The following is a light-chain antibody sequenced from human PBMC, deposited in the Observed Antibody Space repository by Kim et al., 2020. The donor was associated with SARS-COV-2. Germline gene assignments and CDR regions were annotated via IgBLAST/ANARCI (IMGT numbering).Light chain of an antibody. Sequence: IAVIQSPDSLAVSLGERATINCRSSQSVLDTSNNQIYLAWYQQKPGQPPKLLISWASIRESGVPDRISGSGSGTDFTLTISSLQAEDVALYYCQKYYSSPFAFGQGTKLEI. CDR2: WAS. V-gene: IGKV4-1*01. CDR3: QKYYSSPFA. CDR1: QSVLDTSNNQIY. J-gene: IGKJ2*01.